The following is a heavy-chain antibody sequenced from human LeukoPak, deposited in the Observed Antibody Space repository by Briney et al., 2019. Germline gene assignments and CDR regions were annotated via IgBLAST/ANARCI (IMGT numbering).Heavy chain of an antibody. CDR2: IRYDGSNK. CDR1: GFTFSSYG. Sequence: HTGGSLRLSCAASGFTFSSYGMHWVRQAPGKGLEWVAFIRYDGSNKYYADSVKGRFTISRDKSKNTLYLQMNSLRAEDTALYYCAKTTKRVVPAAPLGYWGQGTLVTVSS. J-gene: IGHJ4*02. D-gene: IGHD2-2*01. V-gene: IGHV3-30*02. CDR3: AKTTKRVVPAAPLGY.